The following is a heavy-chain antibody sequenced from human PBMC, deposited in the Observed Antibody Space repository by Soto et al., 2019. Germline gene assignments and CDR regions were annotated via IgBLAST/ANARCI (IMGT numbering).Heavy chain of an antibody. D-gene: IGHD5-18*01. CDR2: ICYSGST. J-gene: IGHJ5*02. CDR3: ARGVPYSYGYVSWFDP. V-gene: IGHV4-61*01. Sequence: QVQLQESGPGLVKPSETLSLTCTVSGGSVSSGSYCWSWIRQPPGKGLECIGYICYSGSTNYNPSLKSRVTMSVDTSKNQSSLKLSSVTAADTAVYYCARGVPYSYGYVSWFDPWGQGTLVTVSS. CDR1: GGSVSSGSYC.